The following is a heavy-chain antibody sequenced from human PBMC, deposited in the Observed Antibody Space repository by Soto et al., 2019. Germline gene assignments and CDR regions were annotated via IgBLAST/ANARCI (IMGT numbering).Heavy chain of an antibody. J-gene: IGHJ4*02. Sequence: QVQLVQSGAEVKKPGASVKVSCKASGDTFTNYGISWVRQAPGQGLEWMGWIRVYNGNTNYAQKFQGRVTMTTDTSPSTADMELRSLRSDDTAVYYCARDCRGDSRCRIFDYWGQGTLVTVSS. V-gene: IGHV1-18*01. CDR3: ARDCRGDSRCRIFDY. CDR2: IRVYNGNT. CDR1: GDTFTNYG. D-gene: IGHD2-15*01.